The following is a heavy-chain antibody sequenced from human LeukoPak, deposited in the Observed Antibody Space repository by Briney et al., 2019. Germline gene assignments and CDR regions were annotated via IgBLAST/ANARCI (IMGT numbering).Heavy chain of an antibody. CDR3: ARTVGAKTPYFQH. CDR1: GYSLTNYY. J-gene: IGHJ1*01. V-gene: IGHV1-46*03. D-gene: IGHD1-26*01. Sequence: ASVKVSYKASGYSLTNYYMHWVRQAPGQGLEWMEIIKPRGGGTTYAQKFPGRVTMTRDTSTSTVYMELSSLRSEDTAVYYCARTVGAKTPYFQHWGQGTLVTVSS. CDR2: IKPRGGGT.